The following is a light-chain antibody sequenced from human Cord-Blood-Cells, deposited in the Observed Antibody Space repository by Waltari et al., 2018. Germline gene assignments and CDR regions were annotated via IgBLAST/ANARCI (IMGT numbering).Light chain of an antibody. J-gene: IGKJ2*01. V-gene: IGKV3-15*01. CDR3: QQYNNWPPDT. CDR1: QSVSSN. Sequence: EILMTQSPATLSVSPGDRATLSCRASQSVSSNLAWYQQKPGQAPRLLIYGASTRATGIPARFSGSGSGTEFTLTISSLQSEDFAVYYCQQYNNWPPDTFGQGTKLEIK. CDR2: GAS.